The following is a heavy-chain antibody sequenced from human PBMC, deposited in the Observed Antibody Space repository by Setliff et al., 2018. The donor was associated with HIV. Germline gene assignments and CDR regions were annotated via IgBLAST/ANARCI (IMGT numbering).Heavy chain of an antibody. J-gene: IGHJ6*02. V-gene: IGHV1-8*01. Sequence: ASVKVSCKASGYTFSTYDFNWVRQAAGQGLEWMGWMSPKNNGSGFAQKFQARLTMTWNTSTNTAYMELRSLTSDDTAVYYCARGRFNSRIDVWGQGTTVTVSS. CDR2: MSPKNNGS. CDR3: ARGRFNSRIDV. D-gene: IGHD2-21*01. CDR1: GYTFSTYD.